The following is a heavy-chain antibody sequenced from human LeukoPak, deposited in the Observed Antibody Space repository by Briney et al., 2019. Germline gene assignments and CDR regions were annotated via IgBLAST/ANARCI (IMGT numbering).Heavy chain of an antibody. D-gene: IGHD4-23*01. J-gene: IGHJ4*02. CDR1: GFTFSSYG. CDR2: IYDSGST. CDR3: ARDDGGNLALIDY. Sequence: LRLSCAASGFTFSSYGMHWVRQAPGKGLEWIGNIYDSGSTYYNPSLKSRVTISVDTSRNQFSLKVTSVTAADTAVYYCARDDGGNLALIDYWGQGILVTVSS. V-gene: IGHV4-59*12.